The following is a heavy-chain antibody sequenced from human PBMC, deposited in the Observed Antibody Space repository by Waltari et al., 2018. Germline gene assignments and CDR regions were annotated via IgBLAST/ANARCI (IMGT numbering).Heavy chain of an antibody. CDR3: ARLHSANY. Sequence: EVQVVESGGDLVQPGGSLILSCAASGFTFSSYRMTWVRQAPGKGLEWVANINADGSEKEYVDSVKGRFTISRDNAKNSLYLQMNSLRVEDTAVYYCARLHSANYWGQGTLVTVSS. J-gene: IGHJ4*02. CDR1: GFTFSSYR. CDR2: INADGSEK. D-gene: IGHD2-15*01. V-gene: IGHV3-7*01.